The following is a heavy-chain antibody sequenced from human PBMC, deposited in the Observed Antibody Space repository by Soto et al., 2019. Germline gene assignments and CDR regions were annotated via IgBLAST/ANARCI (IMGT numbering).Heavy chain of an antibody. V-gene: IGHV4-34*01. J-gene: IGHJ6*02. D-gene: IGHD2-2*01. CDR2: INHSGST. Sequence: SETLSLTCAVYGGSFSGYYWSWIRQPPGKGLEWIGEINHSGSTNYNPSLKSRVTISVDTSKNQFSLKLSSVTAADTAVYYCARVGVVPAARRYYYYYGMDIWGQGTTVTVSS. CDR1: GGSFSGYY. CDR3: ARVGVVPAARRYYYYYGMDI.